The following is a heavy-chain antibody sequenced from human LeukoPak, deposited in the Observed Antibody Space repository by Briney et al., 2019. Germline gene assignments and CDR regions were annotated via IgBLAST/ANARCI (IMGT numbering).Heavy chain of an antibody. D-gene: IGHD3-22*01. CDR2: IIPLLGTP. Sequence: SGKVSCKASGGTFNSFAISWVRQAPGQGLEWVGRIIPLLGTPDYAQKFQGRVTITSDKYTGTAYIELSSLRSEDTAMYYCARMKYFDSTGYSHAEYFQHWGQGTLVIVSS. V-gene: IGHV1-69*04. CDR3: ARMKYFDSTGYSHAEYFQH. CDR1: GGTFNSFA. J-gene: IGHJ1*01.